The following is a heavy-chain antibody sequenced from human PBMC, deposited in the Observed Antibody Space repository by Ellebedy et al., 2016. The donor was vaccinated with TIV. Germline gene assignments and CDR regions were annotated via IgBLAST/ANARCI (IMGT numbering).Heavy chain of an antibody. CDR1: GFTFSGSW. J-gene: IGHJ4*02. CDR3: LALLNS. Sequence: GESLKISCAASGFTFSGSWMHWVRQAPGKGLVWVSRISLDGGTTNYEDSVKGRFSISRDNAKNTLYLQMNSLRAEDTAVYYCLALLNSWGQGTLVTVSS. V-gene: IGHV3-74*01. D-gene: IGHD1-26*01. CDR2: ISLDGGTT.